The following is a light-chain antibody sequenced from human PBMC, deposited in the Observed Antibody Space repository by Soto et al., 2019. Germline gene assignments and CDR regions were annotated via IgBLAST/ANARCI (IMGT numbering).Light chain of an antibody. CDR2: GAS. J-gene: IGKJ4*01. Sequence: ERVVAQSPATLSVSPGERVTLSCRASQSVSSNLAWYQQKPGQAPRLLIYGASTRATGIPARFSGSGSGTEFTLTISSLQSEDFAIYYCQQYDNWPPLTFGGGTKVEIK. V-gene: IGKV3-15*01. CDR3: QQYDNWPPLT. CDR1: QSVSSN.